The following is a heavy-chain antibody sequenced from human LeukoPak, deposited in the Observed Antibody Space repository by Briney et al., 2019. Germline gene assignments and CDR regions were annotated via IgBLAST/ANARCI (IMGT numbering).Heavy chain of an antibody. Sequence: SETLSLTCTASGGSISSYYWSWIRQPPGKGLEWTGYIYTSGSTNYNPSLKSRVTISVDTSKNQFSLKLSSVTAADTAVYYCARSLSAYYDFWSGYYSPNWFDPWGQGTLVTVSS. CDR3: ARSLSAYYDFWSGYYSPNWFDP. CDR2: IYTSGST. J-gene: IGHJ5*02. V-gene: IGHV4-4*09. CDR1: GGSISSYY. D-gene: IGHD3-3*01.